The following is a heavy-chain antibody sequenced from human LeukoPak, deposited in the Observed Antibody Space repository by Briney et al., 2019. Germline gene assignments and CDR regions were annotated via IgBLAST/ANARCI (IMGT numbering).Heavy chain of an antibody. CDR1: GFTFSHYG. Sequence: PGGSLRLSCAGSGFTFSHYGMHWVRQAPGKGLEWVAGIQCDGSKTYYGDSVKGRFSISRDNSRNTLYLQMSSLRAEDTAVYSCARDVDTSNHMSIFDPWGQGTLVTVSS. CDR2: IQCDGSKT. CDR3: ARDVDTSNHMSIFDP. D-gene: IGHD2-21*01. V-gene: IGHV3-33*01. J-gene: IGHJ5*02.